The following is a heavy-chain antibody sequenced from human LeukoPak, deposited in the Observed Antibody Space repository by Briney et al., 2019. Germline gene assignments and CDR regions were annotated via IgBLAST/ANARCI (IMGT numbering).Heavy chain of an antibody. CDR1: GFTFSSYS. CDR3: ARGGTTVTTPFTFLGP. V-gene: IGHV3-48*01. D-gene: IGHD4-17*01. Sequence: GGSLRLSCAASGFTFSSYSMNWVRQAPGKGLEWVSYISSSSSTMYYADSVKGRFTISGDNAKNSLYLQMNSLRAEDTAVYYCARGGTTVTTPFTFLGPRGQGTLVTVSS. CDR2: ISSSSSTM. J-gene: IGHJ5*02.